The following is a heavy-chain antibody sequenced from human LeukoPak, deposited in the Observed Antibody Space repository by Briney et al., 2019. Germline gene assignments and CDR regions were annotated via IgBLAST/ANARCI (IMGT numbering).Heavy chain of an antibody. Sequence: ASVKVPCKASGYTFTSYDISWVRQATGQGLEWMGWMNPKSGNTGYAQKFRGRVTMTRDTSISTAYMELTSLRSEDTAVYYCARAGDSGQLDYWGQGTLVTVSS. CDR3: ARAGDSGQLDY. D-gene: IGHD3-3*01. V-gene: IGHV1-8*01. CDR1: GYTFTSYD. CDR2: MNPKSGNT. J-gene: IGHJ4*02.